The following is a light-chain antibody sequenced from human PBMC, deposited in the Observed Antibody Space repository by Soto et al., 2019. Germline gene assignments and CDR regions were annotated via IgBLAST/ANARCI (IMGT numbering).Light chain of an antibody. CDR2: DAS. V-gene: IGKV3-11*01. CDR1: QSVNIY. Sequence: EGMLKQALSTLCLYTAERATLSCRASQSVNIYLAWYQQKPGQAPRLLIYDASNRATGIPARFSGSGSGTDFTLTISSLEPEDIAVYYCQQCGNWRVTFGHGTMVAI. CDR3: QQCGNWRVT. J-gene: IGKJ3*01.